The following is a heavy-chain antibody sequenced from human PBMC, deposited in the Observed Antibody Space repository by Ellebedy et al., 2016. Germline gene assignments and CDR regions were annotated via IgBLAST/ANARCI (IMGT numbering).Heavy chain of an antibody. V-gene: IGHV3-43D*03. J-gene: IGHJ4*02. CDR2: ISWDGGST. D-gene: IGHD4-23*01. Sequence: GESLKISXAASGFTFDDYAMHWVRQAPGKGLEWVSLISWDGGSTYYADSVKGRFTISRDNSKNSLYLQMNSLRAEDTALYYCAKDKYGGNSFYFDYWGQGTLVTVSS. CDR3: AKDKYGGNSFYFDY. CDR1: GFTFDDYA.